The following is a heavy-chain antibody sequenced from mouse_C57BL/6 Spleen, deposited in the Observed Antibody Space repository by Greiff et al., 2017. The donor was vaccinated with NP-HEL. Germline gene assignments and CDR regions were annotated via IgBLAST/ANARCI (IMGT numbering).Heavy chain of an antibody. CDR2: IRLKSDNYAT. D-gene: IGHD2-3*01. CDR3: TGIYDGYPLFDY. V-gene: IGHV6-3*01. Sequence: EVKVVESGGGLVQPGGSMKLSCVASGFTFSNYWMNWVRQSPEKGLEWVAQIRLKSDNYATHYAESVKGRFTISRDDSKSSVYLQMNNLRAEDTGIYYCTGIYDGYPLFDYWGQGTTLTVSS. J-gene: IGHJ2*01. CDR1: GFTFSNYW.